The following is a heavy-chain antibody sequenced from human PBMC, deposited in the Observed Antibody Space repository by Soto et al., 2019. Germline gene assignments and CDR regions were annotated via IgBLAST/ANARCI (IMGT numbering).Heavy chain of an antibody. CDR3: AHGTATTDGRAFDI. V-gene: IGHV2-5*02. J-gene: IGHJ3*02. CDR1: GFSLSTSGVG. CDR2: IYCDDDK. Sequence: QITLKESGPTLVKPTQTLTLTCTFSGFSLSTSGVGVGWIRQPPGKALEWLALIYCDDDKRYSTSLKSRRTITKDPSKYQVVLTMTNMDPVDTATYYCAHGTATTDGRAFDIWGQGTMVTVSS. D-gene: IGHD5-12*01.